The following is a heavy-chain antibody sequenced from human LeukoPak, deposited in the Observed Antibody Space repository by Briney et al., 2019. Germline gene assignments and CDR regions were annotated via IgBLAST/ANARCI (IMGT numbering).Heavy chain of an antibody. V-gene: IGHV3-30*18. D-gene: IGHD3-22*01. CDR3: AKDLRYYDSSGYLDY. CDR2: ISYDGSNK. Sequence: GGSLRLSCAASGFTFSSYGMHWVRQAPSKGLEWVAVISYDGSNKYYADSVKGRFTISRDNSKNTLYLQMNSLRAEDTAVYYCAKDLRYYDSSGYLDYWGQGTLVTVSS. J-gene: IGHJ4*02. CDR1: GFTFSSYG.